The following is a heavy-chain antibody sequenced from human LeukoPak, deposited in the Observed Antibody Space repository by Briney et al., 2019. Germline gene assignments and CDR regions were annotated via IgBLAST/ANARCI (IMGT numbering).Heavy chain of an antibody. J-gene: IGHJ4*02. Sequence: SETLSLTCAVYGESFSGYYWSWIRQPPGKGLEWIGEINHSGSTNYNPYLKSRVTISVDTSKNQFSLKLSSVTAADTAVYYCARGRGYSYGPDYWGQGTLVTVSS. CDR3: ARGRGYSYGPDY. CDR2: INHSGST. CDR1: GESFSGYY. D-gene: IGHD5-18*01. V-gene: IGHV4-34*01.